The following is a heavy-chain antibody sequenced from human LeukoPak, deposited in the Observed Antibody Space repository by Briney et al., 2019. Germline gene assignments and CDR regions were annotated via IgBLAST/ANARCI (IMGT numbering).Heavy chain of an antibody. Sequence: PSETRILTCTVSGGSISMSTYYWGWIRQPPGKGLECIGSIHFSGNSYYNPSPSLKSRVTISVDTSKKHFSLKLRSVTAADTAVYYCARSFEPTVVDPFDYWGQGTMVTVSS. CDR2: IHFSGNS. CDR3: ARSFEPTVVDPFDY. J-gene: IGHJ3*01. D-gene: IGHD4-23*01. CDR1: GGSISMSTYY. V-gene: IGHV4-39*02.